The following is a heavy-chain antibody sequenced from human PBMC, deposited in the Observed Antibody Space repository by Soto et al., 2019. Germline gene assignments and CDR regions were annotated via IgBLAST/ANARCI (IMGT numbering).Heavy chain of an antibody. V-gene: IGHV1-69*12. CDR1: GGSLSNYG. Sequence: QVQLVQSGAEVKKPGSSVKVSCKASGGSLSNYGISWVRQAPGQGLEWMGAIIPVFGTPNYAQKFQDRVTITADESKTTVYMEVRSLTSEDTAVYYCARGDATKIVVTTYYGMDVWGQGTTVTVSS. CDR3: ARGDATKIVVTTYYGMDV. CDR2: IIPVFGTP. J-gene: IGHJ6*02. D-gene: IGHD3-22*01.